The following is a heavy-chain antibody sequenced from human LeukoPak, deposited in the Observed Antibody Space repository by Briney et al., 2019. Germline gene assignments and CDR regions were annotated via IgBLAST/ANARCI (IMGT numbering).Heavy chain of an antibody. CDR2: ISGSGGST. J-gene: IGHJ4*02. V-gene: IGHV3-23*01. D-gene: IGHD2-2*01. CDR3: AKDFRRPAIVVVPAAMEGGFDY. Sequence: QPGGSLRLSCAASGFTFSSYAMSWVRQAPGKGLEWVSAISGSGGSTYYADSVKGRFTISRDNSKNTLYLQMSSLRAEDTAVYYCAKDFRRPAIVVVPAAMEGGFDYWGQGTLVTVSS. CDR1: GFTFSSYA.